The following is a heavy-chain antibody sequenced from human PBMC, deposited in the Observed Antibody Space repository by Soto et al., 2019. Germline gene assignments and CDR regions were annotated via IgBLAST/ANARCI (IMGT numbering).Heavy chain of an antibody. CDR3: ARGGSYASPNFDH. CDR2: IFYGGST. CDR1: GASISSYY. V-gene: IGHV4-59*01. Sequence: SETLSLTCAGSGASISSYYWSWIRQSPGKGMEWIGYIFYGGSTNYNPSLKSRVSMSVDTSENRLSLRLTSVTSADTAVYHCARGGSYASPNFDHWGQGALVTVS. D-gene: IGHD3-16*01. J-gene: IGHJ4*02.